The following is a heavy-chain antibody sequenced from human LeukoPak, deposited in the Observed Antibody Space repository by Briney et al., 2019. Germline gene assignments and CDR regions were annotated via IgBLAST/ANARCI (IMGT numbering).Heavy chain of an antibody. V-gene: IGHV4-31*03. D-gene: IGHD3-10*01. CDR2: IYYSGST. Sequence: SQTLSLTCTVSGGSISSGGYYWSWIRQHPGKGLEWIGYIYYSGSTYYNPSLKSRVTISVDTSKNQFSLKLSSVTAADTAVYYCARNRIYYGYAFDIWGQGTMVTVSS. J-gene: IGHJ3*02. CDR3: ARNRIYYGYAFDI. CDR1: GGSISSGGYY.